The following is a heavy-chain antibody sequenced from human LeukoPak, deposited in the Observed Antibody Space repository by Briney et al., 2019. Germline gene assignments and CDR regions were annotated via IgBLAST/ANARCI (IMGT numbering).Heavy chain of an antibody. V-gene: IGHV4-39*07. D-gene: IGHD6-19*01. J-gene: IGHJ4*02. CDR2: IYYSGST. CDR3: ARPRSSGWYRLCFDY. Sequence: ASETLSLTCTVSGGSISSSSYYWGWIRQPPGKGLEWIGGIYYSGSTYYNPSLKSRVTISVDTSKNQFSLKLSSVTAADTAVYYCARPRSSGWYRLCFDYWGQGTLVTVSS. CDR1: GGSISSSSYY.